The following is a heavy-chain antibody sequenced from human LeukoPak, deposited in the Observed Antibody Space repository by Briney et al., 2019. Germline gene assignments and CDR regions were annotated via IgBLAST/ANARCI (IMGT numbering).Heavy chain of an antibody. Sequence: GASVKVSCKASGGTFSSHAISWVRQAPGQGLEWMGGIIPIFGTANYAQKFQGRVTITADESTSTAYMELRSLRSDDTAVYYCARDVGDSSSWYFDYWGQGTLVTVSS. CDR2: IIPIFGTA. CDR1: GGTFSSHA. CDR3: ARDVGDSSSWYFDY. D-gene: IGHD6-13*01. J-gene: IGHJ4*02. V-gene: IGHV1-69*13.